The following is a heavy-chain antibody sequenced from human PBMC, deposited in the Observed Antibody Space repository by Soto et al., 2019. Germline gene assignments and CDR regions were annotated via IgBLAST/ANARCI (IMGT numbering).Heavy chain of an antibody. Sequence: QVQLVESGGGVVQPGRSLRLSCAASGFTFSSYAMHWVRQAPGKGLEWVAVISYDGSNKYYADSVKGRFTISRDNSKNTLYLQMNSLRAEDTAVYYCAREAQVEVIDYWGQGTLVTVSS. J-gene: IGHJ4*02. CDR1: GFTFSSYA. V-gene: IGHV3-30-3*01. CDR3: AREAQVEVIDY. CDR2: ISYDGSNK. D-gene: IGHD3-22*01.